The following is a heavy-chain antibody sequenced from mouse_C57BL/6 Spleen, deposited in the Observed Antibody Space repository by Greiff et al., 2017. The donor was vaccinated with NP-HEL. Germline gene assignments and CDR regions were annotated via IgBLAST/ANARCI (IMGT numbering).Heavy chain of an antibody. D-gene: IGHD2-4*01. Sequence: QVQLQQSGAELVKPGASVKISCKASGYAFSSYWMNWVKQRPGKGLEWIGQIYPGDGDTNYNGKFKGKATLTADKSSSTAYMQLSSLTSEDSAVYFCARSLYDYDPWFAYWGQGTLVTVSA. J-gene: IGHJ3*01. CDR1: GYAFSSYW. CDR3: ARSLYDYDPWFAY. V-gene: IGHV1-80*01. CDR2: IYPGDGDT.